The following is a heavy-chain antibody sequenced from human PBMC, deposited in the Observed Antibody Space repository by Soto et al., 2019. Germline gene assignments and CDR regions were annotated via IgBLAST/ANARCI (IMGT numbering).Heavy chain of an antibody. V-gene: IGHV3-30-3*01. CDR3: AKAAELLYRTVTTSLYYGMDV. Sequence: PGGSLRLSCAASGFTFSSYAMHWVRQAPGQGLEWVAVISYDGSNKYYADSVKGRFTISRDNSKNTLYLQMNSLRAEDTALYYCAKAAELLYRTVTTSLYYGMDVWGQGTTVTVSS. J-gene: IGHJ6*02. CDR1: GFTFSSYA. CDR2: ISYDGSNK. D-gene: IGHD2-2*02.